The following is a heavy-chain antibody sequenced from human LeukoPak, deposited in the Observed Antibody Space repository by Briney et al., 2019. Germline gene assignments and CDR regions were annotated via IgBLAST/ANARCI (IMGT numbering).Heavy chain of an antibody. CDR1: GFTFDDYG. CDR2: INWNGGRR. V-gene: IGHV3-20*04. Sequence: GXLRLSCAASGFTFDDYGMSWVRQTPGKGREWVGGINWNGGRRGYADSVKGRFTISRDNAKNSLYLQMNSLRAEDTAFYYCARDHSGNYAWDYWGQGTLVTVSS. J-gene: IGHJ4*02. D-gene: IGHD3-10*01. CDR3: ARDHSGNYAWDY.